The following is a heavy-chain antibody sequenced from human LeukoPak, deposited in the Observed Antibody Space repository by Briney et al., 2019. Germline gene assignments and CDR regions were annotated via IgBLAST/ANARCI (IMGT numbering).Heavy chain of an antibody. CDR2: ISGSGGST. Sequence: PGGSLRLSCAASGFTFSSYGMSWVRQAPGKGLEWVSAISGSGGSTYYADSVKGRFTISRDNSKNTLYLQMNSLRAEDTAVYYCAKDQRRYCSSTSCYGDYWGQGTLVTVSS. D-gene: IGHD2-2*01. CDR1: GFTFSSYG. CDR3: AKDQRRYCSSTSCYGDY. J-gene: IGHJ4*02. V-gene: IGHV3-23*01.